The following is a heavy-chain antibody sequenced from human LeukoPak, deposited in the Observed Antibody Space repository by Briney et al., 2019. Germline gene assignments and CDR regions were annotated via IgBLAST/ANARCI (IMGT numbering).Heavy chain of an antibody. Sequence: GWALRLSRAVSGLSFSNYWMHEVRPAAGRGGVGVARNNLHGTTIDYADCVEGRLTISRDNAKNTLFLQMNSLRAEDTAVYYCASGYTYVRLGDHWGQRTLVTVSS. V-gene: IGHV3-74*01. CDR2: NNLHGTTI. J-gene: IGHJ4*02. CDR3: ASGYTYVRLGDH. D-gene: IGHD5-18*01. CDR1: GLSFSNYW.